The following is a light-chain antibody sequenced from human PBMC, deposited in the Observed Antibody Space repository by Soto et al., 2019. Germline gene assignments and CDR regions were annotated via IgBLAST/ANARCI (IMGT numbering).Light chain of an antibody. CDR1: QSIYLY. CDR3: QQSYSSIT. CDR2: AAS. V-gene: IGKV1-39*01. J-gene: IGKJ5*01. Sequence: IQMSQSPSSLSASVGDRVTISFRASQSIYLYLNWYQQKPGTAPKLLIYAASSLQRGVPSTFSGGGSGTDFTLTISSLQPEDFATYYCQQSYSSITFGQGTRLEI.